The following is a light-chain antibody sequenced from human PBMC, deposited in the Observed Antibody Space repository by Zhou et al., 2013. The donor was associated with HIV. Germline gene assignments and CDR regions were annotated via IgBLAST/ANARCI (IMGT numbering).Light chain of an antibody. CDR3: AAWDDSLNGVV. V-gene: IGLV1-40*01. CDR1: SSNIGAGYD. J-gene: IGLJ2*01. CDR2: GNS. Sequence: QSVLTQPPSVSGAPGQRVTISCTGSSSNIGAGYDVHWYQQLPGTAPKLLIYGNSNRPSGFPDRFSGSKSGTSASLAISGLQSEDEADYYCAAWDDSLNGVVFGGGTKLTVL.